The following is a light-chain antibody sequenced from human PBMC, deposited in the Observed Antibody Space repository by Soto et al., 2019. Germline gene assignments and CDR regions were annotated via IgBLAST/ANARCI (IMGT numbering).Light chain of an antibody. CDR1: QTISKK. J-gene: IGKJ4*01. CDR2: GAS. V-gene: IGKV3-15*01. Sequence: EIVMTQSPATLSASPGERATLSCRASQTISKKLAWYQHKPGQAPRLLIYGASTRVTGIPARFSGSGSGTEFTLTISSLQSEDVAVYYCQQYGNWPPITFGGGTKVEIK. CDR3: QQYGNWPPIT.